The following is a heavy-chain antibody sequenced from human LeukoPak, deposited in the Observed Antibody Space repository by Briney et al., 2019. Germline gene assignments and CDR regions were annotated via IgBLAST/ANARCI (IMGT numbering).Heavy chain of an antibody. CDR2: ISGTVGST. CDR1: GFTFSSCA. Sequence: GGSLRLSCAASGFTFSSCAMSWVRQAPGKGPEWVSAISGTVGSTYYADSVKGRFTISRDNSKNTLYLQMNSLRAEDTAVYYCAKDRGSIAVAGIDYWGQGTLVTVSS. D-gene: IGHD6-19*01. CDR3: AKDRGSIAVAGIDY. V-gene: IGHV3-23*01. J-gene: IGHJ4*02.